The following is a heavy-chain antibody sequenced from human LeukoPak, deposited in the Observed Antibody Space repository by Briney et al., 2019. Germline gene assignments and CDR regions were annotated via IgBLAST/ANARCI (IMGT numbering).Heavy chain of an antibody. CDR3: ARGGFGELYDCLDY. V-gene: IGHV4-34*01. CDR2: INHSGST. D-gene: IGHD3-10*01. CDR1: GGSFSGYY. Sequence: SETLCLTCAVYGGSFSGYYWSWIRQPPGKGLEWIGEINHSGSTNYNPSLKSRVTISVDTSKNQFSLKLSSVTAADTAVYYCARGGFGELYDCLDYWGQGTLVTVSS. J-gene: IGHJ4*01.